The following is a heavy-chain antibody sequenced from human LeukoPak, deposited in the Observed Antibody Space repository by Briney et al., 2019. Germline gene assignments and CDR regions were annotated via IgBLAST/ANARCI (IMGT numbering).Heavy chain of an antibody. CDR3: ARESNSGAAAGDYYYYYYMDV. D-gene: IGHD6-13*01. CDR2: IYYSGST. J-gene: IGHJ6*03. Sequence: SETLSLTCTVSGDSFTSYYWSWIRQPPGKGLEWIGYIYYSGSTNYNPSLKSRVTISVDTSKNQFSLKLSSVTAADTAVYYCARESNSGAAAGDYYYYYYMDVWGKGTTVTVSS. V-gene: IGHV4-59*01. CDR1: GDSFTSYY.